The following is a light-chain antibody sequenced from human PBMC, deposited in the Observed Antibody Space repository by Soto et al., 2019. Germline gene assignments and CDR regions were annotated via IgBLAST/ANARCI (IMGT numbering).Light chain of an antibody. V-gene: IGKV1-5*01. CDR1: QSISSW. J-gene: IGKJ1*01. CDR2: DAS. Sequence: IHIIQSPSTLTASVGDRVTITCRASQSISSWLAWYQQKPGKAPKLLIYDASSLESGVPSRFGGSGSGTEFTFTISSLQPDDFATYYCKQYNSYATFGQGTKVDNK. CDR3: KQYNSYAT.